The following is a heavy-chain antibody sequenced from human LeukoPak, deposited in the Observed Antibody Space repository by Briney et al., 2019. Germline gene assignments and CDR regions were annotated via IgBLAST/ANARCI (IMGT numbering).Heavy chain of an antibody. CDR1: GGSISSGGYY. CDR3: ARAYGSGSYYNGRVPWYFDY. J-gene: IGHJ4*02. D-gene: IGHD3-10*01. Sequence: SETLSLTCAVSGGSISSGGYYWSWIRQHPGKALEWIGYIYYSGSTYYNPSLKSRVTISVDTSKNQFSLKLSSVTAADTAVYYSARAYGSGSYYNGRVPWYFDYWGQGTLVTVSS. V-gene: IGHV4-31*11. CDR2: IYYSGST.